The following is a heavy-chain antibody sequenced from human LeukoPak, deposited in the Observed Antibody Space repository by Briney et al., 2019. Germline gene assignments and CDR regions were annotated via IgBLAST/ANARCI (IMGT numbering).Heavy chain of an antibody. J-gene: IGHJ4*02. D-gene: IGHD2-15*01. Sequence: GGSLRLSCAASGFTFSSYSTNWVRQAPGKGLEWVSSISSSSSYIYYADSVKGRFTISRDNAKNSLYLQMNSLRAEDTAVYYCARGVPFGTTPLYYFDYWGQGTLVTVSS. CDR2: ISSSSSYI. CDR1: GFTFSSYS. CDR3: ARGVPFGTTPLYYFDY. V-gene: IGHV3-21*01.